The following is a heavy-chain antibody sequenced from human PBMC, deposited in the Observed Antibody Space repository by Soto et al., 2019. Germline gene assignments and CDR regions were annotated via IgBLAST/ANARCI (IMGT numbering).Heavy chain of an antibody. CDR3: ATFFVGTGGSTGCRWTFHY. J-gene: IGHJ4*02. CDR1: GFTFSSYA. Sequence: EVQLLESGGGLVQPGRSLRLSCAASGFTFSSYAMSWVRQAPGKGLEWVSAISGSGGTTYYAASDKGRFTISRDNSKTTLFLQMNSLRAEDAAAYYCATFFVGTGGSTGCRWTFHYWGQGTLVTVSS. V-gene: IGHV3-23*01. D-gene: IGHD6-25*01. CDR2: ISGSGGTT.